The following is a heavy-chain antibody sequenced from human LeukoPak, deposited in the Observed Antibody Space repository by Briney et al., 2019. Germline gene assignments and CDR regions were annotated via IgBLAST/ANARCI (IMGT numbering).Heavy chain of an antibody. CDR1: GFTFSSYW. Sequence: PGGSLRLSCVASGFTFSSYWMNWVRQAPGKGLEWAANIKQDGSEKYYVDSVKGRFTISRDNAKNSLYLQMNSLRAEDTAIYYCVGGSGYWGQGTLVTVSS. J-gene: IGHJ4*02. V-gene: IGHV3-7*01. D-gene: IGHD5-12*01. CDR3: VGGSGY. CDR2: IKQDGSEK.